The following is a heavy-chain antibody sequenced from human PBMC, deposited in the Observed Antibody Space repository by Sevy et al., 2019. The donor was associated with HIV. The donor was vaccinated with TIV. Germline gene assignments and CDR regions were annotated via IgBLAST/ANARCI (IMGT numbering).Heavy chain of an antibody. V-gene: IGHV3-30*18. D-gene: IGHD1-26*01. Sequence: GGSLRLSCAASGFTFSSYGMHWVRQAPGKGLEWVAVISYDGSNKYYADSVKGRFTISRDNSKNTLYLQMNSLRAEDTAVYYCAKERRGVGYYYYGMDVWGQGTTVTVSS. CDR2: ISYDGSNK. CDR1: GFTFSSYG. CDR3: AKERRGVGYYYYGMDV. J-gene: IGHJ6*02.